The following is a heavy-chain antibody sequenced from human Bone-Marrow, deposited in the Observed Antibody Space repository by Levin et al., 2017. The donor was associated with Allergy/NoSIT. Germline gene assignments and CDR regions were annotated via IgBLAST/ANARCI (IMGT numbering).Heavy chain of an antibody. J-gene: IGHJ2*01. V-gene: IGHV4-61*01. Sequence: SETLSLTCTVSGGSVSSGSYYWSWIRQPPGTGLEWIGYIYYSGSTNYNPSLKNRVTISVDTSKNQFSLKLSSLTAADTAVYYCASPEFWVRASDWHFDLWGRGTLVTVSS. CDR1: GGSVSSGSYY. D-gene: IGHD1-14*01. CDR2: IYYSGST. CDR3: ASPEFWVRASDWHFDL.